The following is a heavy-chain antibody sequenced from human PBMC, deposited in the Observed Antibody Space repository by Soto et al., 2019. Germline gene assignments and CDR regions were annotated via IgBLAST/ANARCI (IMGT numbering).Heavy chain of an antibody. Sequence: QVQLLESGPGLVKPSQTLSLTCSVSGDSISTVDYFWAWVRQPPGQALEYIGYIYKRATTYYNPSFESRVAISRDTSKSQFSLNVTSLTAADTAVYFCARGRYCLTGRCFPNWFDSWGQGTLVTVSS. D-gene: IGHD2-15*01. CDR2: IYKRATT. CDR3: ARGRYCLTGRCFPNWFDS. CDR1: GDSISTVDYF. J-gene: IGHJ5*01. V-gene: IGHV4-30-4*01.